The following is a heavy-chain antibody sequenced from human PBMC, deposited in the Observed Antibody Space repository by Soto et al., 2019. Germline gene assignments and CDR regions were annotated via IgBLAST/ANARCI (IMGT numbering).Heavy chain of an antibody. CDR3: ARQAARTPWFDP. CDR1: GGSISSSSYY. Sequence: SETLSLTCTVSGGSISSSSYYWGWIRQPPGKGLEWIGSIYYSGSTYYNPSLKSRVTISVDTSKNQFSLKLSSVTAADTAVYYCARQAARTPWFDPWGQGTLVTVSS. CDR2: IYYSGST. D-gene: IGHD6-6*01. V-gene: IGHV4-39*01. J-gene: IGHJ5*02.